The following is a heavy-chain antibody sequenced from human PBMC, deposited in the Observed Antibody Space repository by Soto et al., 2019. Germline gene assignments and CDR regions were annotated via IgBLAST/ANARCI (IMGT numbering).Heavy chain of an antibody. J-gene: IGHJ4*02. CDR1: GGSISSSSYY. D-gene: IGHD3-10*01. V-gene: IGHV4-39*01. Sequence: SETLSLTCTVSGGSISSSSYYWGWIRQPPGKGLEWIGSIYYSGSTYYNPSLKSRVTISVDTSKNQFSLKLSSVTAADTAVYYCARPEPPITMVRGVIITGWGQGTLVTVSS. CDR3: ARPEPPITMVRGVIITG. CDR2: IYYSGST.